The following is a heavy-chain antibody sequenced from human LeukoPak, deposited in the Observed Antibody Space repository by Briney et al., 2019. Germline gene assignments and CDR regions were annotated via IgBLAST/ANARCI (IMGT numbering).Heavy chain of an antibody. D-gene: IGHD3-10*01. J-gene: IGHJ4*02. V-gene: IGHV3-30*18. CDR3: AKDSGGFDY. Sequence: GRSLRLSCAASGFTFSSYGMHWVRQAPGKGLEWVAVISYDGSNKYYADSVKGRFTISRDNSKNTLYLQMYSLRAEDTAVYYCAKDSGGFDYWGQGTLVTVSS. CDR1: GFTFSSYG. CDR2: ISYDGSNK.